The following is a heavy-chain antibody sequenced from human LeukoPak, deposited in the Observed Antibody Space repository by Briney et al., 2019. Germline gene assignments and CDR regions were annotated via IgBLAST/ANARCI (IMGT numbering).Heavy chain of an antibody. J-gene: IGHJ4*02. CDR3: ARLTRIAAAVDY. Sequence: SETLSLTCTVSGGSISSSSYYWGWIRQPPEKGLEWIGSIYYSGSTYYNPSLKSRVTISVDTSKNQFSLKLSSVTAADTAVYYCARLTRIAAAVDYWGQGTLVTVSS. D-gene: IGHD6-13*01. CDR1: GGSISSSSYY. V-gene: IGHV4-39*01. CDR2: IYYSGST.